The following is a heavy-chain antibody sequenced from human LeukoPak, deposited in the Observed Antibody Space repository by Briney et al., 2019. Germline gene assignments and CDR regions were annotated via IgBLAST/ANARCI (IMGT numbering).Heavy chain of an antibody. J-gene: IGHJ4*02. CDR1: GFTFSSYG. D-gene: IGHD5-24*01. CDR3: ARARDGYRTDYFDY. V-gene: IGHV3-33*08. Sequence: PGRSLRLSCVVSGFTFSSYGMHWVRQAPGKGLEWVAVIWYDGSNKYYADSVKGRFTISRDNSKNTLYLQMNSLRAEDTAVYYCARARDGYRTDYFDYWGQGTLVTVSS. CDR2: IWYDGSNK.